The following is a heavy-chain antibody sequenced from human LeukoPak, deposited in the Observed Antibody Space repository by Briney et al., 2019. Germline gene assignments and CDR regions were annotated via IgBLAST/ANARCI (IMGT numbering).Heavy chain of an antibody. CDR1: GFTFDDYG. V-gene: IGHV3-20*04. Sequence: GGSLRLSCAASGFTFDDYGMSWVRQAPGKGLEWVSGINWNGGSTGYVDSVKGRFTISRDNSKNTLYLQMNSLRAEDTAVYYCAKDPPGYYYYYMDVWGKGTTVTVSS. J-gene: IGHJ6*03. CDR2: INWNGGST. CDR3: AKDPPGYYYYYMDV.